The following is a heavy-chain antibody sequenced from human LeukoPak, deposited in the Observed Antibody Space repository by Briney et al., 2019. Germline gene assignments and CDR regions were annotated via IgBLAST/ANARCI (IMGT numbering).Heavy chain of an antibody. D-gene: IGHD1-1*01. CDR2: INSNSGGA. J-gene: IGHJ4*02. V-gene: IGHV1-2*06. CDR3: ARDVGGNSVGTRYFDN. Sequence: ASXXVSCKASGYTFTGHYIHWVRQAPGQGLEWRGRINSNSGGANYAPKFQGRVTITRDTYINTASMELNRLISDDTAVYYCARDVGGNSVGTRYFDNWGQGTLVTVSS. CDR1: GYTFTGHY.